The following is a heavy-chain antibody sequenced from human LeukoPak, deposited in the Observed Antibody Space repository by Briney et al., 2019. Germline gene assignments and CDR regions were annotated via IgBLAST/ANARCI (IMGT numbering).Heavy chain of an antibody. J-gene: IGHJ4*02. V-gene: IGHV3-64D*09. CDR2: ISSNGGTI. CDR3: VKGSEAYCDSKSDY. D-gene: IGHD3-22*01. CDR1: GFTFSSYA. Sequence: TGGSLRLSCSASGFTFSSYAMHWVRQAPGNGLEYVSAISSNGGTIYYAVSAKGRFTISRDNSKSTLYLQMSSLRVEDTAVYYCVKGSEAYCDSKSDYWGQGTLVTVSS.